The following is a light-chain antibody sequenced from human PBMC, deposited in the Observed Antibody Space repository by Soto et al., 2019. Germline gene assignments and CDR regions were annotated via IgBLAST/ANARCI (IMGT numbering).Light chain of an antibody. CDR1: QSVSNNY. CDR2: GAS. CDR3: QQYATTTYT. Sequence: EIVLTQSPGTLSLSPGDRATLSCRASQSVSNNYLAWYQQKPGQAPRLLIYGASSRATGIPDRFSGSGSGTDFTLTISRLEPEDFAVYYCQQYATTTYTFGQGTKVDIK. J-gene: IGKJ2*01. V-gene: IGKV3-20*01.